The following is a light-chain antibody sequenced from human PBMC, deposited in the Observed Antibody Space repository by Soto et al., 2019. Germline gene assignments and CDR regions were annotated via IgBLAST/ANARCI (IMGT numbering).Light chain of an antibody. CDR1: SSDVGGYNY. V-gene: IGLV2-14*01. CDR2: EVS. CDR3: SSYTSSSTSVV. Sequence: QSVLTQPVSVSGSPGQSITISCTGTSSDVGGYNYVSWYQQHPGKAPKLMIYEVSNRPSGVSNRFSGSKSGNTASLTISGLQAEDEADYYCSSYTSSSTSVVFGGGTKVTVL. J-gene: IGLJ2*01.